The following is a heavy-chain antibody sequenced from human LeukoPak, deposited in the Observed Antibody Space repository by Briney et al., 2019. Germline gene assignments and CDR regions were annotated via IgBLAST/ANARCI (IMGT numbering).Heavy chain of an antibody. CDR3: ATDLRSGMDEGSFAL. J-gene: IGHJ4*02. V-gene: IGHV1-2*02. Sequence: ASVKVSCKTSGYTFSDYYMHWVRLAPGQGLEWMGWFNPQSVDTHYAQNFQGRVTVTRDTSISTVYMDLRSLRADETGLHYCATDLRSGMDEGSFALWGQGTLVTV. D-gene: IGHD3-16*01. CDR2: FNPQSVDT. CDR1: GYTFSDYY.